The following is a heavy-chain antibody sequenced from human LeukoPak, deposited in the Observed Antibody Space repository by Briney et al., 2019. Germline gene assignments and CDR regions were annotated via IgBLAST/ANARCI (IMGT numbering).Heavy chain of an antibody. CDR2: IYTSGST. CDR3: ARHDFSNYPVFNY. CDR1: GGSISSYY. Sequence: PSETLSLTCTVSGGSISSYYWSWIRQPAGEGLEWIGRIYTSGSTNYNPSLKSRVTMSVDTSKNQFSLNLSSVTAADTAVYYCARHDFSNYPVFNYWGQGTLVTVSS. J-gene: IGHJ4*02. D-gene: IGHD4-11*01. V-gene: IGHV4-4*07.